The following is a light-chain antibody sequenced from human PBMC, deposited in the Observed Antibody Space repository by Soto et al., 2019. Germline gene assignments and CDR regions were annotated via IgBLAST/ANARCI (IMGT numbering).Light chain of an antibody. Sequence: QSALTQPRSVSGSPGQSVTISCTGTSSDVGGYNYVSWYQQHPGKAPKLMIYDVSKRPSGVHDRFSGYKSGNTASLTISGLQDEDEADYYGCSYAGISTEVFGGGTKLTVL. V-gene: IGLV2-11*01. CDR2: DVS. J-gene: IGLJ2*01. CDR1: SSDVGGYNY. CDR3: CSYAGISTEV.